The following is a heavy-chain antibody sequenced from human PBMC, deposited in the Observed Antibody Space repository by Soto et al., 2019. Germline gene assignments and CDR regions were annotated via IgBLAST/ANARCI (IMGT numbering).Heavy chain of an antibody. V-gene: IGHV3-30*18. J-gene: IGHJ4*02. CDR3: GKEWGGGDCYHCGVVDS. CDR1: GLRFSNYG. CDR2: VSHDGSNK. D-gene: IGHD2-21*02. Sequence: VHLVESGGGVVQPGRSLRLSCAASGLRFSNYGMHWVRQAPGKGLEWVAVVSHDGSNKYYEDSVKGRFTISRDNSRNTLYLRMNSLRAEDTAVYYCGKEWGGGDCYHCGVVDSWGQGTLVTVSS.